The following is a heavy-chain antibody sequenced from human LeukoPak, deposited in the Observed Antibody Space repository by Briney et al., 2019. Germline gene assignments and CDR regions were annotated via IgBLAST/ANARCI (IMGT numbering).Heavy chain of an antibody. CDR2: IYHSGST. CDR3: ARGRWLGHFDY. D-gene: IGHD6-19*01. CDR1: GYSISSGYY. J-gene: IGHJ4*02. V-gene: IGHV4-38-2*02. Sequence: SVTLSLTCTVSGYSISSGYYWGWIRQPPGKGMEWIGSIYHSGSTYYNPSLKSRVTISVDTSKNQFSLKLRSVTAADTAVYYCARGRWLGHFDYWGQGTLVTVSS.